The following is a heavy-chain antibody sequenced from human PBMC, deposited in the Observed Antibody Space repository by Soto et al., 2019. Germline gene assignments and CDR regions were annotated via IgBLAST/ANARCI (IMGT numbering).Heavy chain of an antibody. CDR3: AKDNPDYYGSGSYYNRAPPGANWFDP. CDR2: ISGSGGST. Sequence: PGGSLRLSCAASGFTFSSYAMSWVRQAPGKGLGWVSAISGSGGSTYYADSVKGRFTISRDNSKNTLYLQMNSLRAEDTAVYYCAKDNPDYYGSGSYYNRAPPGANWFDPWGQGTLVTVSS. V-gene: IGHV3-23*01. CDR1: GFTFSSYA. J-gene: IGHJ5*02. D-gene: IGHD3-10*01.